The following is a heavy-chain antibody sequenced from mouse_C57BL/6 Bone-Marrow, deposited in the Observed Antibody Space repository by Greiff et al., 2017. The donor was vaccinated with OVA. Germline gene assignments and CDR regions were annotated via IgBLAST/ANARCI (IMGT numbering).Heavy chain of an antibody. Sequence: EVQLQQSGAELVRPGASVKLSCTASGFNIKDDYMHWVKQRPEQGLEWIGWIDPENGDTEYASKFQGKATITADTSSNTAYLQLSSLTSEDTAGYYCTTSGLPFDYWGQGTTLTVSS. CDR3: TTSGLPFDY. V-gene: IGHV14-4*01. D-gene: IGHD3-1*01. CDR1: GFNIKDDY. J-gene: IGHJ2*01. CDR2: IDPENGDT.